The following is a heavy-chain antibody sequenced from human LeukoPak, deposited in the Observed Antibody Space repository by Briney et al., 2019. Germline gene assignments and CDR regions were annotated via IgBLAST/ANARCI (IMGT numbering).Heavy chain of an antibody. CDR2: VDPEDGET. J-gene: IGHJ4*02. D-gene: IGHD1-26*01. Sequence: GASVKISCKVSGYTFTDYYMHWLQQPPGKGLEWMGLVDPEDGETIYAEKFQGRGTITADTSTDAAYMELSSLRTEDTAVYYCATDRGGSYYYWGQGTLVTVSS. CDR3: ATDRGGSYYY. V-gene: IGHV1-69-2*01. CDR1: GYTFTDYY.